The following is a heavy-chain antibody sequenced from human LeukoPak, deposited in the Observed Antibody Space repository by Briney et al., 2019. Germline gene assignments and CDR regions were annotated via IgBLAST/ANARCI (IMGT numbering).Heavy chain of an antibody. CDR3: AGRVGATKGYYFDY. D-gene: IGHD1-26*01. J-gene: IGHJ4*02. CDR1: GYTFTGYY. V-gene: IGHV1-2*06. Sequence: GASVKVSCNASGYTFTGYYMHWVRQAPGQGLEWMGRINPNSGGTNYAQKFQGRVTMTRDTSISTAYMELSRLRSDDTAVYYCAGRVGATKGYYFDYWGQGTLVTVSS. CDR2: INPNSGGT.